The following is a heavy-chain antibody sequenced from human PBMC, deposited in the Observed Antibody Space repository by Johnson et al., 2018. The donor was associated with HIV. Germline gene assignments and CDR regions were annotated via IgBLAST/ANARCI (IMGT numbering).Heavy chain of an antibody. CDR2: IRYDGSNK. D-gene: IGHD3-22*01. V-gene: IGHV3-33*08. Sequence: QVQLVESRGGVVQPGRSLRLSCAASGFTFSSYAMHWVRQAPGKGLEWVAFIRYDGSNKYYADPVEGRFTISRDNSKNTLYLQMNSLRAGDTAVYSCTRGGRLRYYHDSSGYSYDAVDIWGQGTMVTVAS. CDR1: GFTFSSYA. J-gene: IGHJ3*02. CDR3: TRGGRLRYYHDSSGYSYDAVDI.